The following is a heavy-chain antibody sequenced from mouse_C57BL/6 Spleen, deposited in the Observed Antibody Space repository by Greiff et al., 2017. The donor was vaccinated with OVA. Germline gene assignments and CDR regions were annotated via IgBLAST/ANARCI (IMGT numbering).Heavy chain of an antibody. CDR3: ARLGITTVLDY. CDR1: GYTFTSYW. CDR2: IDPSDSET. Sequence: VKLQQPGAELVRPGSSVKLSCKASGYTFTSYWMHWVKQRPIQGLEWIGNIDPSDSETHYNQKFKDKATLTVDKSSSTAYMQLSSLTSEDSAVYYCARLGITTVLDYWGQGTTLTVSS. J-gene: IGHJ2*01. V-gene: IGHV1-52*01. D-gene: IGHD1-1*01.